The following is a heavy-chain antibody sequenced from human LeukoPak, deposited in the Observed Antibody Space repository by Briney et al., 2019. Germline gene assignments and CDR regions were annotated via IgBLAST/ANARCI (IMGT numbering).Heavy chain of an antibody. J-gene: IGHJ2*01. CDR3: AKAMSSAWNFDL. V-gene: IGHV4-59*01. Sequence: SETLSLTCTVSGDSISTYSWIWIRQPPGKGLECIGYISYSGSTNFNPSLQSRVTMSVATSKNQFSLKLNSVTAADTAVYYCAKAMSSAWNFDLWGRGTLVTVSS. CDR1: GDSISTYS. D-gene: IGHD3-10*01. CDR2: ISYSGST.